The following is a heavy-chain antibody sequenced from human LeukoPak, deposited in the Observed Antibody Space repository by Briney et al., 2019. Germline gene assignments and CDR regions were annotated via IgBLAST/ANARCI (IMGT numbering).Heavy chain of an antibody. V-gene: IGHV4-59*01. CDR2: VYYSGST. CDR1: GGFISTYY. CDR3: ARGGKPYYDFWSGYLEY. Sequence: SETLSLTCTVSGGFISTYYWSWIRQPPGKGLEWIGYVYYSGSTNYNPSLKSRVTILVDTSKNQFSLKLSSVTATDTAVYYCARGGKPYYDFWSGYLEYWGQGTLVTVSS. D-gene: IGHD3-3*01. J-gene: IGHJ4*02.